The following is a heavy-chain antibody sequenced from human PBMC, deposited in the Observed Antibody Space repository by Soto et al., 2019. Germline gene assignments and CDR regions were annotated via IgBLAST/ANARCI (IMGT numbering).Heavy chain of an antibody. J-gene: IGHJ4*02. V-gene: IGHV4-34*01. CDR3: ARVEYCSGDDCFASYFDY. CDR1: GGSFNGYF. CDR2: ISHREDT. Sequence: PSETLSLTCNVTGGSFNGYFWSWIRQSPGKGLEWIGEISHREDTNYNPSFKSRVTISLDTSKNAFSLEMESVTAEDTAVYYCARVEYCSGDDCFASYFDYWGQGIQVTVSS. D-gene: IGHD2-15*01.